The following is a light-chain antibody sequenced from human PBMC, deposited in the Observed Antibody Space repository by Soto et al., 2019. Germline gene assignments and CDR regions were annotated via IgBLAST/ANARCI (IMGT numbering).Light chain of an antibody. V-gene: IGKV3-15*01. CDR1: QSVSTH. CDR2: GAS. Sequence: EKVMTQSPATLSVSPGDRATLSCRSSQSVSTHLAWYQQKPGQAPRLLIYGASTRATGIPARFSGSGSGTEFTLTTSSLESEDCAVDYCQQYDNWPPWTFGQGTKVEIK. J-gene: IGKJ1*01. CDR3: QQYDNWPPWT.